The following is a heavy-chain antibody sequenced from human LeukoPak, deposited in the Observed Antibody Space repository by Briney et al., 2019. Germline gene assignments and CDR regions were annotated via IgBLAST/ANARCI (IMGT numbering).Heavy chain of an antibody. V-gene: IGHV3-21*01. D-gene: IGHD3-22*01. J-gene: IGHJ4*02. CDR2: ISSSSSYI. Sequence: GGSLRLSCAASGFTFSSYSMNWVRQAPGKGLEWVSSISSSSSYIYYADSVKGRFTISRDNAKNSLYLQMNSLRAEDTAVYYCARGPTYYYDSSGYYEAYWGQGTMVTVSS. CDR1: GFTFSSYS. CDR3: ARGPTYYYDSSGYYEAY.